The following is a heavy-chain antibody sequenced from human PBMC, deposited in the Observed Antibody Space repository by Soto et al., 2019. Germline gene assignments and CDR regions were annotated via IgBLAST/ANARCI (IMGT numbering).Heavy chain of an antibody. D-gene: IGHD2-2*01. CDR2: IYSGGST. V-gene: IGHV3-66*01. Sequence: PGGSLRLSCAASGFTVSSSYMSWVRQAPGKGLEWVSVIYSGGSTYYADSVKGRFTISRDNSKNTLYLQMNSLRAEDTAVYYCARSHLGYCISTSCYCYGMDVWGQGTTVTVSS. J-gene: IGHJ6*02. CDR1: GFTVSSSY. CDR3: ARSHLGYCISTSCYCYGMDV.